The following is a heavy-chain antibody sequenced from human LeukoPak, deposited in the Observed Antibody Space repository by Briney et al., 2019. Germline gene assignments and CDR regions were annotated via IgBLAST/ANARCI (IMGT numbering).Heavy chain of an antibody. CDR1: GYTFTGYY. Sequence: ASVKVSCKASGYTFTGYYMHWVRQAPGQGLEWMGWINPNSGGTNYAQKFQGRVTMTRDTSISTAYMELSRLRSDDTAVYYCARDGLINYDILTGYSYWGQETLVTVSS. CDR3: ARDGLINYDILTGYSY. V-gene: IGHV1-2*02. J-gene: IGHJ4*02. D-gene: IGHD3-9*01. CDR2: INPNSGGT.